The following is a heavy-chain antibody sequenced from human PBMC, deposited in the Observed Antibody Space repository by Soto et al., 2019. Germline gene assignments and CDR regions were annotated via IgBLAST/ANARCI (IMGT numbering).Heavy chain of an antibody. CDR3: ARQVLGTSTWYPFFDY. CDR2: IFYSGST. V-gene: IGHV4-39*01. J-gene: IGHJ4*02. CDR1: GGSITSSSYY. Sequence: PSETLSLTCTVSGGSITSSSYYWGWIRQPPGKGLEWIGSIFYSGSTYYNPSLKSRVTISVDTSKNQFSLKLSSVTAADTAVYYCARQVLGTSTWYPFFDYWGQGTLVTVSS. D-gene: IGHD6-13*01.